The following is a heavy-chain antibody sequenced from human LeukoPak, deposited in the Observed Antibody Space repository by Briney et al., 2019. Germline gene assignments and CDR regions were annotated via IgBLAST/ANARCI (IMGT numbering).Heavy chain of an antibody. J-gene: IGHJ3*02. CDR2: IYPDDSKT. CDR3: ARALVRGVIRDAFDI. Sequence: GESLKISCQGSGYNFPNFWVGWVRQMLGKGLEWMGNIYPDDSKTKYSPSFQGQVTVAADKSTSTVYLQWGSLKASDTAIYYCARALVRGVIRDAFDIWGQGTVVTVSS. V-gene: IGHV5-51*01. CDR1: GYNFPNFW. D-gene: IGHD3-10*01.